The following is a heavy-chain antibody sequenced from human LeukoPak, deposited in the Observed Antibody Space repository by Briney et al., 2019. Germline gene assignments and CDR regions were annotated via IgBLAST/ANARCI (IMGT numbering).Heavy chain of an antibody. CDR3: ARDSSGWSRSHWFDP. CDR1: GGSFSGYY. V-gene: IGHV4-34*01. Sequence: SETLSLTCAVYGGSFSGYYWSWIRRPPGKGLEWIGEINHSGSTNYNPSLKSRVTISVDTSKNQFSLKLSSVTAADTAVYYCARDSSGWSRSHWFDPWGQGTLVTVSS. J-gene: IGHJ5*02. D-gene: IGHD6-19*01. CDR2: INHSGST.